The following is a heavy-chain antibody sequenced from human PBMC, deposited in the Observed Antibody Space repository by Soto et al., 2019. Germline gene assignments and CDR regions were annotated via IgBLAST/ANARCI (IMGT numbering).Heavy chain of an antibody. Sequence: PSETLSLTCTVSGGPITDYSWVWIRPPAGNGLALTGRIFSSGSANYNPALKGRITMSLDTSKNQFSLKLNSATATDTAVYFCARDQGVVVTADNWFDPWGQGILVTVS. CDR2: IFSSGSA. D-gene: IGHD2-21*02. CDR3: ARDQGVVVTADNWFDP. V-gene: IGHV4-4*07. J-gene: IGHJ5*02. CDR1: GGPITDYS.